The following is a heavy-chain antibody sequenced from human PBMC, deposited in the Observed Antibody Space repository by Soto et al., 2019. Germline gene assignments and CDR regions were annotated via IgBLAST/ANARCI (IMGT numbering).Heavy chain of an antibody. D-gene: IGHD2-2*02. V-gene: IGHV1-2*04. J-gene: IGHJ3*02. CDR2: INPNSGGT. CDR1: GYTFTGYY. Sequence: QVQLMQSGAEVKKPGASVKVSCKASGYTFTGYYMHWVRQAPGQGLEWMGWINPNSGGTNYAQKFQGWVTMTRDTSISTAYMELSRLRSDDTAVYYCARIYCSSTSCYNDAFDIWGQGTMVTVSS. CDR3: ARIYCSSTSCYNDAFDI.